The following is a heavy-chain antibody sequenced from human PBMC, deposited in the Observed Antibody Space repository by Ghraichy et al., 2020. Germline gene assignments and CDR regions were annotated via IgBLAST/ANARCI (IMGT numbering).Heavy chain of an antibody. CDR3: ARALRWYSSGPDAFDI. Sequence: GGSLRLSCAASGFTFSSYAMSWVRQAPGKGLEWVSAISGSGGSTYYADSVKGRFTISRDNSKNTLYLQMNSLRAEDTAVYYCARALRWYSSGPDAFDIWGQGTMVTVSS. V-gene: IGHV3-23*01. D-gene: IGHD3-22*01. J-gene: IGHJ3*02. CDR1: GFTFSSYA. CDR2: ISGSGGST.